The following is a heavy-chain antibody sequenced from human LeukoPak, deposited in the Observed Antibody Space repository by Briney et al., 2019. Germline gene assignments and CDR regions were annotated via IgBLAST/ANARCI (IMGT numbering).Heavy chain of an antibody. Sequence: ASVKVSCKASGYTFTGYYMHWVRQAPGQGLEWMGRVNPNSGGTNYAQKFQGRVTMTRDTSISTAYMELSSLRSDDTAMYYCAREYCTSTSCQFYYFDYWGQGTLVTVSS. CDR3: AREYCTSTSCQFYYFDY. J-gene: IGHJ4*02. V-gene: IGHV1-2*06. D-gene: IGHD2-2*01. CDR2: VNPNSGGT. CDR1: GYTFTGYY.